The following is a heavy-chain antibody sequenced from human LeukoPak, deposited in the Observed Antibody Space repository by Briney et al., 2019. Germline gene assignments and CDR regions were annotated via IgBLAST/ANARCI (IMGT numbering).Heavy chain of an antibody. CDR2: IYYSGST. CDR3: ARHYSGDLYYFDY. D-gene: IGHD4-17*01. Sequence: KPSETLSLTCTVSGGSISRSFYYWGWIRQPPGKGLEWIGTIYYSGSTYYNPSLRSRVTMSVDTSNNHFSLKLSSVTAADTAVYYCARHYSGDLYYFDYWGQGTLVTVSS. V-gene: IGHV4-39*01. CDR1: GGSISRSFYY. J-gene: IGHJ4*02.